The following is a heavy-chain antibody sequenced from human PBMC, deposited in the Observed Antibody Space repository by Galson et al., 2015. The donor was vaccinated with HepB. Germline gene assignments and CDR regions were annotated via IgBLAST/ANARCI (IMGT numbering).Heavy chain of an antibody. CDR3: APAGAGDAFDI. CDR1: GYTFTGYY. Sequence: QSGAEVKKPGASVKVSCKASGYTFTGYYMHWVRQAPGEGLEWMGRINPNSGDTNYAQKFQGRVTMTRDTSISTAYMELSRLRSDDTAVYFCAPAGAGDAFDIWGQGTMVTVSS. CDR2: INPNSGDT. V-gene: IGHV1-2*06. J-gene: IGHJ3*02. D-gene: IGHD7-27*01.